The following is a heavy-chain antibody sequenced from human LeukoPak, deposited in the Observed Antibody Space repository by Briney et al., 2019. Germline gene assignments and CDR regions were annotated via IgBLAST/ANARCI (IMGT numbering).Heavy chain of an antibody. CDR3: ASAYYDYVWGSYRSKHYCFDY. CDR2: IYYSGST. CDR1: GGSISSGGYS. J-gene: IGHJ4*02. Sequence: SQTLSLTCTVSGGSISSGGYSWSWIRQHPGKGLEWIGYIYYSGSTYYNPSLKSRVTISVDTSKNQFSLKLSSVTAADMAVYYCASAYYDYVWGSYRSKHYCFDYWGQGTLVTVSS. D-gene: IGHD3-16*02. V-gene: IGHV4-31*03.